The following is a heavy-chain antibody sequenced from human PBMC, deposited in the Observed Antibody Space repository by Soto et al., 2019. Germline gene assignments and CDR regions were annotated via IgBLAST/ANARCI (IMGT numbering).Heavy chain of an antibody. J-gene: IGHJ4*02. CDR1: GFSFSSDA. CDR3: VKSPRSGFEAPWDY. V-gene: IGHV3-23*01. D-gene: IGHD5-12*01. CDR2: ISGSGDAV. Sequence: PGGSLRLSCAGTGFSFSSDAMNWVRQTPGKGLEWVSGISGSGDAVHYADSVKGRFVISRDNSQRMLYLQVNSLRADDTAVYYCVKSPRSGFEAPWDYWGQGTQVTVSS.